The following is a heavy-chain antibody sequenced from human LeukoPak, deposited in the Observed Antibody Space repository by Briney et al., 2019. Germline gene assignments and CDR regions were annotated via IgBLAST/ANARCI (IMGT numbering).Heavy chain of an antibody. D-gene: IGHD5-24*01. Sequence: GGSLRLSCAASGFTFSNYWMTWVRQAPGKGLEWVANIKHDGSEDYYLDSVKGRFTISRDNAKSSMWLQMNSLRDEDTAVYYCARGARIWLQFKTSAGFDYWGQGTLLTVSS. CDR2: IKHDGSED. CDR3: ARGARIWLQFKTSAGFDY. J-gene: IGHJ4*02. CDR1: GFTFSNYW. V-gene: IGHV3-7*01.